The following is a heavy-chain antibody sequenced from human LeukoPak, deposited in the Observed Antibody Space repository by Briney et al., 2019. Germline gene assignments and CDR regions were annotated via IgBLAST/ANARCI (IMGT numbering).Heavy chain of an antibody. D-gene: IGHD2-8*01. CDR1: VFPFSRYS. V-gene: IGHV3-23*01. CDR3: VKENIVLMVYAIDY. J-gene: IGHJ4*02. CDR2: ISGSGGST. Sequence: GGSLRLSCTTSVFPFSRYSMNWVRQAPGKGLEWVSAISGSGGSTYYADSVKGRFTISRDNSKNTLYLQMNSLRAEDTAVYYCVKENIVLMVYAIDYWGQGTLVTVSS.